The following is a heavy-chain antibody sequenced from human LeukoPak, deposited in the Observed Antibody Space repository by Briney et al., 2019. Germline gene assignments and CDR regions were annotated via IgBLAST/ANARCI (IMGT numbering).Heavy chain of an antibody. V-gene: IGHV4-39*07. CDR2: IYYSGST. CDR3: ARAYGSGSYYNLYYYYMDV. CDR1: GGSISSSSYY. Sequence: SETLSLTCTVSGGSISSSSYYWGWIRQPPGKGLEWIGSIYYSGSTYYNPSLKSRVTISVDTSKNQFSLKLSSVTAADTAVYYCARAYGSGSYYNLYYYYMDVWGKGTTVTVSS. D-gene: IGHD3-10*01. J-gene: IGHJ6*03.